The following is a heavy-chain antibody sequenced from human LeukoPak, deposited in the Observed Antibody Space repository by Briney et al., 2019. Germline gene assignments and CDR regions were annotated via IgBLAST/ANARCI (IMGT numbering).Heavy chain of an antibody. CDR2: INPSGGGT. V-gene: IGHV1-46*01. Sequence: ASVKVSCKSSGYTFSSHYIHWLRQAPGQGFEWMGIINPSGGGTTYAQQFQGRVTMTTDTSTNTVYMELRSLRSDDTAVYYCARDRDLVGAKFDPWGQGTLVTVSS. CDR1: GYTFSSHY. D-gene: IGHD1-26*01. J-gene: IGHJ5*02. CDR3: ARDRDLVGAKFDP.